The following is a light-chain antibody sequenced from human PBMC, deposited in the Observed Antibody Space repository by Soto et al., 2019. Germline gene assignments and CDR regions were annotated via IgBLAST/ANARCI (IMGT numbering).Light chain of an antibody. J-gene: IGKJ5*01. CDR1: HDISKN. CDR2: DAT. CDR3: QQYESPPLT. V-gene: IGKV1-33*01. Sequence: IQITQSPSSLSASVRVRVTITYRASHDISKNLIWYQQKPGKAPKLLIYDATDLETGVPSRFSGSGSGTGFTFTISILQPEDFATYDCQQYESPPLTVGQGTRLEIK.